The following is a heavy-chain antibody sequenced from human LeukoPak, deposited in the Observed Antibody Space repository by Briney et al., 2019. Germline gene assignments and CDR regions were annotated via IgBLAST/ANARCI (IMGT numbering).Heavy chain of an antibody. CDR1: GGSFSGYY. D-gene: IGHD6-6*01. Sequence: SETLTLTCAVYGGSFSGYYWSWIRQPPGKGLEWIGGINHSGSTKYNPCLKSGVTISVDTYKNQLSLKLSAVTAVDTAAYYCARLDVSSSAGSDYWGQGTLVTAS. CDR2: INHSGST. V-gene: IGHV4-34*01. CDR3: ARLDVSSSAGSDY. J-gene: IGHJ4*02.